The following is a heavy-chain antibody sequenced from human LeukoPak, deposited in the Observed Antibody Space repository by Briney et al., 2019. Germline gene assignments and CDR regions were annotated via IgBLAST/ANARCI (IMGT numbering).Heavy chain of an antibody. CDR2: IKGKTDGETT. Sequence: GGSLRLSCAASGFTFSNAWMSWVRQAPGKGLEWVGRIKGKTDGETTDYATPVKGRFTISRDDSKNTLYLQMNSLKTEDTAVYYCTTDARTFDYWGQGTLVTVSS. CDR1: GFTFSNAW. D-gene: IGHD6-6*01. CDR3: TTDARTFDY. V-gene: IGHV3-15*01. J-gene: IGHJ4*02.